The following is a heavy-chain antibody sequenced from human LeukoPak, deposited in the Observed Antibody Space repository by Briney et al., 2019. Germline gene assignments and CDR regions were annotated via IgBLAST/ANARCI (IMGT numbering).Heavy chain of an antibody. CDR2: ISYDGSNK. CDR1: GFTFSSYA. D-gene: IGHD4-17*01. V-gene: IGHV3-30-3*01. Sequence: PGGSLRLSCAASGFTFSSYAMHWVRQAPGKGLEWVAVISYDGSNKYYADSVKGRFTISRDNSKNTLYLQMNSLRAEDTAVYYCAKALYNYGDSRGAFDIWGQGTMVTVSS. J-gene: IGHJ3*02. CDR3: AKALYNYGDSRGAFDI.